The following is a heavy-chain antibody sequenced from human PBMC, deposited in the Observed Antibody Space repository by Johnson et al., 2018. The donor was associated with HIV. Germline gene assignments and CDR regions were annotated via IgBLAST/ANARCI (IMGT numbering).Heavy chain of an antibody. CDR1: GFTFSSYA. D-gene: IGHD1-7*01. CDR2: ISYDGTHK. CDR3: ASGAQFGTVSHDAFDI. V-gene: IGHV3-30*04. J-gene: IGHJ3*02. Sequence: VQLVESGGGVVRPGRSLRLSCAASGFTFSSYAMHWVRQAPGKGLAWVAVISYDGTHKYSADPVKGRFTISRDNAKNSLYLQMNSQRAEDTAVYYCASGAQFGTVSHDAFDIWGQGTMVTVSS.